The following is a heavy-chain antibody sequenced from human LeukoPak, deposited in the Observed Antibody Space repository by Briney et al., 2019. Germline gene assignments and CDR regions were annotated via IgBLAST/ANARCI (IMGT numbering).Heavy chain of an antibody. CDR2: INPNSGGA. CDR3: ARDVSRVVVVAATLHWFDP. V-gene: IGHV1-2*02. J-gene: IGHJ5*02. CDR1: GYTFTGYY. D-gene: IGHD2-15*01. Sequence: GASVKVSCKASGYTFTGYYMHWGRQAPGQGLGWMGGINPNSGGANYAQKFQGRVTMTRDTSISTAYMELSRLRSDDTAVYYCARDVSRVVVVAATLHWFDPWGQGTLVTVSS.